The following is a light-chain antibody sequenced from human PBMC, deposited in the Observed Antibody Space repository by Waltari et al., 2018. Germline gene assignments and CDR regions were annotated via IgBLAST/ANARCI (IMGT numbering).Light chain of an antibody. CDR1: SSHVAGYYF. CDR3: SSYRRSSTYVL. Sequence: QSALTQTASVSGSPGQSITLSCSGCSSHVAGYYFVSLYHQHPGKAPKLLIVDVSNRPSGVSNRFSGSKSGNTSSLTISGLQPEDEADYYCSSYRRSSTYVLLGGGTKLTVL. CDR2: DVS. J-gene: IGLJ2*01. V-gene: IGLV2-14*03.